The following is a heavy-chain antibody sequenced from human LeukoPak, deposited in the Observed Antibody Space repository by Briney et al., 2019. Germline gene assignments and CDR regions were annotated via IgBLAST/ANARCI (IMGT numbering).Heavy chain of an antibody. Sequence: ASVKVSCKASGYTFTGYYMHWVRQAPGQGLERMGWINPNSGGTNYAQKFQGRVTMTRDTSISTAYMELSRLRSDDTAVYYCARVRDDILTGYYNPPGVHYGMDVWGQGTTVTVSS. V-gene: IGHV1-2*02. J-gene: IGHJ6*02. CDR1: GYTFTGYY. CDR2: INPNSGGT. D-gene: IGHD3-9*01. CDR3: ARVRDDILTGYYNPPGVHYGMDV.